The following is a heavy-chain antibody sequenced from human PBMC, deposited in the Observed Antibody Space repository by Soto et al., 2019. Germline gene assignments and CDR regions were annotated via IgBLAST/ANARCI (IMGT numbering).Heavy chain of an antibody. Sequence: GESLKISCAASGFTFSNFEMHWVRQAPGKGLEWVGRIKSKTDGGTTDYAAPVKGRFTISRDDSKNTLYLQMNSLKTEDTAVYYCTTDGWLLPNAFDIWGQGTMVTVSS. D-gene: IGHD3-22*01. V-gene: IGHV3-15*01. J-gene: IGHJ3*02. CDR1: GFTFSNFE. CDR2: IKSKTDGGTT. CDR3: TTDGWLLPNAFDI.